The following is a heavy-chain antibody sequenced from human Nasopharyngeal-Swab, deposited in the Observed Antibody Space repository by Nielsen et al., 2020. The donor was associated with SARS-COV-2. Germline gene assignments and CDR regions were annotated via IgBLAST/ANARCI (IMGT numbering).Heavy chain of an antibody. V-gene: IGHV3-7*01. Sequence: GGSLRLSCAASGFTFSSYWMSWVRQAPGKGLEWVAHIKQDGSEKYYVDSAKGRFTISRDNAKNSLYLQMNSLRAEDTAVYYCARDSFASVGAAGSSHYYYYGMDVWGQGTTVTVSS. CDR1: GFTFSSYW. CDR2: IKQDGSEK. CDR3: ARDSFASVGAAGSSHYYYYGMDV. D-gene: IGHD6-13*01. J-gene: IGHJ6*02.